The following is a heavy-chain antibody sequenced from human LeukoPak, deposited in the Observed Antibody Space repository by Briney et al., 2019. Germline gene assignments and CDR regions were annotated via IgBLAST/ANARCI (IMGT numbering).Heavy chain of an antibody. V-gene: IGHV4-34*01. D-gene: IGHD3-9*01. J-gene: IGHJ5*02. CDR2: INHSGST. CDR3: ARMAHYDILTGQYNWFDR. Sequence: SETLSLTCAVYGGSFSGYYWSWIRQPPGKGLEWIGEINHSGSTNYNPSLKSRVTISVDTSKNQFSLKLSSVTAADTAVYYCARMAHYDILTGQYNWFDRWGQGTLVTVSS. CDR1: GGSFSGYY.